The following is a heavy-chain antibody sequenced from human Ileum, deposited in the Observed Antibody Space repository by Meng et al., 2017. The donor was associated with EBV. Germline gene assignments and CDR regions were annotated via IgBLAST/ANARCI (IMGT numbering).Heavy chain of an antibody. J-gene: IGHJ4*02. CDR3: ARVEVGITSGDY. CDR2: ISAYNGNT. V-gene: IGHV1-18*01. CDR1: GYTFLNDG. D-gene: IGHD1-26*01. Sequence: QAQLVQSGGAVKQAGASVKVSCKASGYTFLNDGITWVRQAPGQGLEWMGWISAYNGNTNYAQTFQGRVTMTTDTSTSTAYMELGSLRSDDTAVYYCARVEVGITSGDYWGQGTLVTVSS.